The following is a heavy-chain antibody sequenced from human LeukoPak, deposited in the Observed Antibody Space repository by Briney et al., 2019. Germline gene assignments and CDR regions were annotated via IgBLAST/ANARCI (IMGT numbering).Heavy chain of an antibody. CDR1: GYTSTDYY. D-gene: IGHD3-10*01. J-gene: IGHJ4*02. CDR3: ANWGGYGSGSYHDY. V-gene: IGHV1-2*02. Sequence: ASVKVSCKASGYTSTDYYMEWVRQVPGQGLEWMGWINPNGGGTKYAQKLQGRVTMTRDTSISTAYMELSRLTSDDTAVYYCANWGGYGSGSYHDYWGQGTLVTVSS. CDR2: INPNGGGT.